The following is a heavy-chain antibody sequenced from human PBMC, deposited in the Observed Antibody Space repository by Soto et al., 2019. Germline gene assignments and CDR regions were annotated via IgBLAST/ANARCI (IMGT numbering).Heavy chain of an antibody. CDR3: ASLSGYSYGPEPGYFDY. J-gene: IGHJ4*02. CDR2: ISSSSSYI. Sequence: PGGSLRLSWAAAGGNFSSYSMNWVRQDTGKGLEWVSSISSSSSYIYYADSVKGRFTISRDNAKNSLYLQMNSLRAEDTAVYYCASLSGYSYGPEPGYFDYWGQGTLVTVSS. CDR1: GGNFSSYS. D-gene: IGHD5-18*01. V-gene: IGHV3-21*01.